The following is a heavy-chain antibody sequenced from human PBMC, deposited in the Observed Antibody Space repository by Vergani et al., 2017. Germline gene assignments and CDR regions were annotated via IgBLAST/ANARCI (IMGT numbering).Heavy chain of an antibody. J-gene: IGHJ3*02. D-gene: IGHD2-15*01. CDR1: GFTFDDYG. CDR2: INWNGGST. CDR3: AKEGGHVVANAFDI. V-gene: IGHV3-20*04. Sequence: EVQLVESGGGVVRPGGSLRLSCAASGFTFDDYGMSWVRQAPGKGLEWVSGINWNGGSTGYADSVKGRFTISRDNSKNTLYLQMNSLRAEDTAVYYCAKEGGHVVANAFDIWGQGTMVTVSS.